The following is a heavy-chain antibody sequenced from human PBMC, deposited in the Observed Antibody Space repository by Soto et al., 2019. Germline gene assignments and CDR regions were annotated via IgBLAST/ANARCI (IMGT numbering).Heavy chain of an antibody. CDR1: GYTFTSYG. CDR3: SRVATYITIFGVAASWFDP. J-gene: IGHJ5*02. V-gene: IGHV1-18*01. CDR2: ISAYNGNT. D-gene: IGHD3-3*01. Sequence: ASVKVSCKASGYTFTSYGISWVRQAPGQGLEWMGWISAYNGNTHYAQKIQGRVTMTTDTSTSTAYMELRSLRSDDTAVYYCSRVATYITIFGVAASWFDPWGQGTLVTV.